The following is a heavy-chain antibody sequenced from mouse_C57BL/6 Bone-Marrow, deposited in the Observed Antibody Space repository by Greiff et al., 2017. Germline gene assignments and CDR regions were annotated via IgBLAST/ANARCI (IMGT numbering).Heavy chain of an antibody. J-gene: IGHJ2*01. CDR2: IHPNSGST. D-gene: IGHD3-2*02. CDR3: ARRLRLREY. Sequence: QVQLQQPGAELVKPGASVKLSCKASGYTFTSYWMHWVKQRPGQGLEWIGMIHPNSGSTNYNEKFKSKATLTVDKSSSTAYMQHSSMTSEDTAVYYCARRLRLREYWGQGTTLTVSS. CDR1: GYTFTSYW. V-gene: IGHV1-64*01.